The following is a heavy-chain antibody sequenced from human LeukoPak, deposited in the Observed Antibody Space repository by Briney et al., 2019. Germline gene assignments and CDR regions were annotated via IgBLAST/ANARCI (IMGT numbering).Heavy chain of an antibody. CDR3: AEDQRGSSYYYYYGMDV. CDR1: GFTFDDYA. D-gene: IGHD6-6*01. Sequence: GGSLRLSCAASGFTFDDYAMHWVRQAPGKSLEWVSGISWNSGSIGYADSVKGRFTISRDNAKNSLYLQMNSLRAEDTALYYCAEDQRGSSYYYYYGMDVWGQGTTVTVSS. CDR2: ISWNSGSI. J-gene: IGHJ6*02. V-gene: IGHV3-9*01.